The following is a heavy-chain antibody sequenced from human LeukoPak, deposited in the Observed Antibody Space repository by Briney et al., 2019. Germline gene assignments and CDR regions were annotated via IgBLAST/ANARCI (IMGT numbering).Heavy chain of an antibody. Sequence: SETLSLTCTVSGSSISSYNRCLIQESPRKRQEWTGILYYERNTNYNPSLRGRVTISIDTPKNPFYLKLNSLTAEDTAVYYCAGEGRYRYGYNEYHLYMDIWGKGTTVTVSS. D-gene: IGHD5-18*01. J-gene: IGHJ6*03. CDR3: AGEGRYRYGYNEYHLYMDI. CDR2: LYYERNT. V-gene: IGHV4-59*01. CDR1: GSSISSYN.